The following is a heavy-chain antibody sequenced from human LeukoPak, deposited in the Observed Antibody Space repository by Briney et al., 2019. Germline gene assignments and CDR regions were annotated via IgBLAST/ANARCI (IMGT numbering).Heavy chain of an antibody. CDR1: GYTFTSYD. CDR2: MNPNSGNT. CDR3: ARGPGGADYNYYYYMDV. D-gene: IGHD1-26*01. V-gene: IGHV1-8*03. Sequence: ASVKVSCKASGYTFTSYDINWVRQATGQGLEWMGWMNPNSGNTGYSQKFQGRVTITRNTSKSTAYMELSSLRSEDTAVYYCARGPGGADYNYYYYMDVWGKGTTVTVSS. J-gene: IGHJ6*03.